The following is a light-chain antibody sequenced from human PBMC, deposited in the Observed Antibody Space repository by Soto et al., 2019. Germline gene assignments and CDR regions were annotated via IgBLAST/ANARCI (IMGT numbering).Light chain of an antibody. J-gene: IGKJ5*01. Sequence: PGERATLSCRASQSVSSTYLVWYQQRIGQAPRLLIYGASSRATGIPDRFSGSGSGTDFTLTISRLEPEDFATYYCQQYNGLITFGQGTRLEI. V-gene: IGKV3-20*01. CDR1: QSVSSTY. CDR3: QQYNGLIT. CDR2: GAS.